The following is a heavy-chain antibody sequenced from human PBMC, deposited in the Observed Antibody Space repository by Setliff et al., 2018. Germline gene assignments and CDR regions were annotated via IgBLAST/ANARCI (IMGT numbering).Heavy chain of an antibody. D-gene: IGHD5-18*01. J-gene: IGHJ4*02. CDR2: IKRDGREI. Sequence: PGESLTISCAASGFTFSSYWMSWVRQAPGKGLEWVANIKRDGREIYYVDSVKGRFTISRDNAKNSLYLQMNSLRAEDTAVYYCASGHRYGYLFEYWGQGTLVTVSS. V-gene: IGHV3-7*03. CDR1: GFTFSSYW. CDR3: ASGHRYGYLFEY.